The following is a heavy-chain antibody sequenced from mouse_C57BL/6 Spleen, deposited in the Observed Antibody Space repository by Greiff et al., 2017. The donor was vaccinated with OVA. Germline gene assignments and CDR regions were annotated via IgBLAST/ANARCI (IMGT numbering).Heavy chain of an antibody. CDR1: GYAFSSSW. J-gene: IGHJ1*03. CDR2: IYPGDGDT. CDR3: ARGGGVDYYRYFDV. V-gene: IGHV1-82*01. D-gene: IGHD2-4*01. Sequence: VQLQQSGPELVKPGASVKISCKASGYAFSSSWMNWVKQRPGKGLEWIGRIYPGDGDTNYNGKFKGKATLTADKSSSTAYMQLSSLTSEDSAVYFCARGGGVDYYRYFDVWGTGTTVTVSS.